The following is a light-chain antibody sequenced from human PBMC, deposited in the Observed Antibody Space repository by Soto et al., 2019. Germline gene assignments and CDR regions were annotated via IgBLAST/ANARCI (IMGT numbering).Light chain of an antibody. CDR3: QQSYSTPVT. V-gene: IGKV1-39*01. J-gene: IGKJ1*01. CDR1: QDISNH. Sequence: IQMTQSPYAMSASIGDRVTITCRASQDISNHLSWYQQKPGKAPKLLIYAASSLQSGVPSRFSGSGSGTDFTLTISSLQPEDFATYYCQQSYSTPVTFGQGTKVDIK. CDR2: AAS.